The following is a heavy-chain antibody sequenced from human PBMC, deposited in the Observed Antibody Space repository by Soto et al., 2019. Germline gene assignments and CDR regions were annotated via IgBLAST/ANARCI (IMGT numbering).Heavy chain of an antibody. D-gene: IGHD3-16*01. CDR2: ISYSGDRQ. J-gene: IGHJ5*01. CDR3: ARTPAAMITDRYNWFDS. Sequence: GGSLRLSCVASGFTFADYAMHWVRRIPGKGLEWVAVISYSGDRQYYAESVKGRFAISRDNSKKTLYLQMFSLTSEDSAVFYCARTPAAMITDRYNWFDSWGPGTQVTVSS. V-gene: IGHV3-30*01. CDR1: GFTFADYA.